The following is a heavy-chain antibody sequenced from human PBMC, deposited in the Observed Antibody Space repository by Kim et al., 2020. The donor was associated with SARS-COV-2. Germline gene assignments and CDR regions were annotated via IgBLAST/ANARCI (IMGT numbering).Heavy chain of an antibody. D-gene: IGHD1-26*01. CDR1: GFTFSSYW. CDR3: SRGSSGSYPRAFDI. V-gene: IGHV3-74*01. CDR2: INSDGSST. Sequence: GGSLRLSCEASGFTFSSYWMHWVRQAPGKGLLWVSRINSDGSSTTYADSVKGRFTISRDNAKNTLYLQMNSLRAEDTAVYYCSRGSSGSYPRAFDIWGQGTMVTVSS. J-gene: IGHJ3*02.